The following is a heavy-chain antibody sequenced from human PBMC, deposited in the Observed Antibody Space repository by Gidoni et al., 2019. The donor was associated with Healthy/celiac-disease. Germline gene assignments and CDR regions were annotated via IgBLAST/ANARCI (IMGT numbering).Heavy chain of an antibody. CDR2: IDSGGST. V-gene: IGHV3-66*01. D-gene: IGHD3-10*01. Sequence: EVQLVESGGGLVQPGGSLRLSCAASGFTVSSNYMSWLRQAPGKGLEWVSVIDSGGSTYYADSVKGRFTISRDNSKNTLYLQMNSLRAEDTAVYYCARAKAWFGAAYFDYWGQGTLVTVSS. J-gene: IGHJ4*02. CDR3: ARAKAWFGAAYFDY. CDR1: GFTVSSNY.